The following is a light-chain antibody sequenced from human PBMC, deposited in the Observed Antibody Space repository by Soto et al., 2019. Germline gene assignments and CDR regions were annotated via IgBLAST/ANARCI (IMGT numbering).Light chain of an antibody. V-gene: IGKV1-39*01. Sequence: DIQMTQSPSSLSASVEDRATITCRASQSISNYLDWYQQKPGKAPKLLIFAASSLQSGVPSRFSGSRSGPDFTLTISSLQPEDFATYYCQQSYSSPPTFGQGTKVDIK. CDR3: QQSYSSPPT. J-gene: IGKJ1*01. CDR2: AAS. CDR1: QSISNY.